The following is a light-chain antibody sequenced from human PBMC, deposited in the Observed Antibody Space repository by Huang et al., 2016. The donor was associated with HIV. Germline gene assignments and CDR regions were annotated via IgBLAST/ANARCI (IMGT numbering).Light chain of an antibody. CDR3: QQYHYWPPVT. CDR2: GAS. J-gene: IGKJ5*01. V-gene: IGKV3-15*01. CDR1: QSVTNN. Sequence: EIVMTQSPATLSVSPGERVTLSCRASQSVTNNLAWYQQKPGQAPRRLLYGASSRATDIPARFSGSGSGTEFTLTISSLQSEDFGVYYCQQYHYWPPVTFGQGTRLEIK.